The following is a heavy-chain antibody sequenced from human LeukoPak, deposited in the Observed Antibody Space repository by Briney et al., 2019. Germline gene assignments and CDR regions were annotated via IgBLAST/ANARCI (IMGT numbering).Heavy chain of an antibody. CDR1: GFTFSSYG. D-gene: IGHD2-21*01. CDR2: IWYDGSNE. V-gene: IGHV3-33*01. Sequence: GGSLRLSCAASGFTFSSYGMHWVRQAPGKGPEWVAVIWYDGSNEYYAESVKGRFTISRDNSKNNLYLQMNSLTAEDTAVYYCARGDATGGYYFDLWGQGTLVTVSS. J-gene: IGHJ4*02. CDR3: ARGDATGGYYFDL.